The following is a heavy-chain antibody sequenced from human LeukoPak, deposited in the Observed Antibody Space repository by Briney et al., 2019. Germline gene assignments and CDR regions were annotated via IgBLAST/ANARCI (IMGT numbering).Heavy chain of an antibody. CDR2: ISCDGSNK. CDR3: AKEGAGFQNGMDV. J-gene: IGHJ6*02. Sequence: GRSLRLSCAASGFTFSSYGMHWVRQAPGKELEWVAVISCDGSNKYYADSVKGRFTISRDNSKNTLYLQMNSLRAEDTAVYYCAKEGAGFQNGMDVWGQGTTVTVSS. D-gene: IGHD2/OR15-2a*01. CDR1: GFTFSSYG. V-gene: IGHV3-30*18.